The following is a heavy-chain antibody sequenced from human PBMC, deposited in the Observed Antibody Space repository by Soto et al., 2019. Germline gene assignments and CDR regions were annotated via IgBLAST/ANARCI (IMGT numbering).Heavy chain of an antibody. V-gene: IGHV3-30*18. D-gene: IGHD6-6*01. CDR2: ISYHESNK. CDR3: AKGLGAARPYYGLEE. J-gene: IGHJ6*02. CDR1: KFTFSTYG. Sequence: AQLVESGGGVVQPGTSLRLSCVASKFTFSTYGMHWVRQAPGKGLEWVAVISYHESNKYYGASVRGRFTISRDNSKNTLYLQMDRPRAEDTAVYYCAKGLGAARPYYGLEEWGQGTTVIVSS.